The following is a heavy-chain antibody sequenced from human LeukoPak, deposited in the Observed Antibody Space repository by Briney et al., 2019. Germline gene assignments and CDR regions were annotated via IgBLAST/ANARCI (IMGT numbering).Heavy chain of an antibody. Sequence: GGSLRLSCAASGFTFSSYAMSWVRQAPGKGLEWVSAISGSGGSTYYADSVKGRFTISRDNSKNTLYLQMNSLRAEDTAVYYCARDGCKGSSTSCLDYWGQGTLVTVSS. D-gene: IGHD2-2*01. CDR1: GFTFSSYA. V-gene: IGHV3-23*01. J-gene: IGHJ4*02. CDR3: ARDGCKGSSTSCLDY. CDR2: ISGSGGST.